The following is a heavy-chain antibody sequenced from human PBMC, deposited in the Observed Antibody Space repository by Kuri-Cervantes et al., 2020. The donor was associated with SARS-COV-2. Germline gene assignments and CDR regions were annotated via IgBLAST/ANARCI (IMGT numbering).Heavy chain of an antibody. Sequence: SLKISCAASGFTFDDYAMHWARQAPGKGLEWVSGISWNSGSIGYADSVKGRFTISRDNAKNSLYLQMNSLRAKDTAVYYCARDTPETYYDFWSGYYTYYYYGMDVWGQGTTVTVSS. CDR3: ARDTPETYYDFWSGYYTYYYYGMDV. V-gene: IGHV3-9*01. CDR2: ISWNSGSI. CDR1: GFTFDDYA. J-gene: IGHJ6*02. D-gene: IGHD3-3*01.